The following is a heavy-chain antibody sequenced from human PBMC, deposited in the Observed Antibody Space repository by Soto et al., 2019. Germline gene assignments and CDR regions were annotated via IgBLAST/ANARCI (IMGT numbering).Heavy chain of an antibody. Sequence: ESVGGLVQPGGSLRLSCAASGFTFSSYAMSWVRQAPGKGLEWVSAISGSGGSTYYADSVKGRFTISRDNSKNTLYLQMNSLRAEDTAVYYCAKDRYYYGSGSYYKSYFDYWGQGTLVTVSS. J-gene: IGHJ4*02. CDR1: GFTFSSYA. CDR2: ISGSGGST. D-gene: IGHD3-10*01. V-gene: IGHV3-23*01. CDR3: AKDRYYYGSGSYYKSYFDY.